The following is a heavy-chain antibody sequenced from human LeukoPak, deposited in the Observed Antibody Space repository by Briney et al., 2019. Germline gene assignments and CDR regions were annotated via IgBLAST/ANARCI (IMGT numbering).Heavy chain of an antibody. D-gene: IGHD3-10*01. Sequence: GRSPRLSCAASGFTFSNYAMHWVRQAPGKGLEWVAVISFDGTNKYYANSVQGRFTISRDNSKNTLYLQVNSLRAEDTALYYCARDMYDNGWSSFDYWGQGTLVTVSS. J-gene: IGHJ4*02. V-gene: IGHV3-30-3*01. CDR1: GFTFSNYA. CDR3: ARDMYDNGWSSFDY. CDR2: ISFDGTNK.